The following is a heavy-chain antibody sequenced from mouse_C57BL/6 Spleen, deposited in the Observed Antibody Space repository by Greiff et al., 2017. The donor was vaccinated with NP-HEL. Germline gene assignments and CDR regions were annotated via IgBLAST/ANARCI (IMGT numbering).Heavy chain of an antibody. D-gene: IGHD2-4*01. CDR3: ARRAYDYDGAMDY. J-gene: IGHJ4*01. CDR1: GYTFTSYW. Sequence: QVQLQQPGAELVMPGASVKLSCKASGYTFTSYWMHWVKQRPGQGLEWIGEIDPSDSYTNYNQKFKGKSTLTVDKSSSTAYMQLSSLTSEDSAVYYCARRAYDYDGAMDYWGQGTSVTVSS. V-gene: IGHV1-69*01. CDR2: IDPSDSYT.